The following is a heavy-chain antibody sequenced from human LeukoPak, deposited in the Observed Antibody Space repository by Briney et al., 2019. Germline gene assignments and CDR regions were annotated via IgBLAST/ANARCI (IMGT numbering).Heavy chain of an antibody. CDR1: GGSISSYY. V-gene: IGHV4-59*01. CDR2: IYYSGST. D-gene: IGHD2-15*01. J-gene: IGHJ5*02. CDR3: AREVVAATMIWFDP. Sequence: SSETLSLTCTVSGGSISSYYWSWIRQPPGKGLEWIGYIYYSGSTNYNPSLKSRVTISVDTSKNQFSLKLSSVTAADTAVYYCAREVVAATMIWFDPWGQGTLVTVSS.